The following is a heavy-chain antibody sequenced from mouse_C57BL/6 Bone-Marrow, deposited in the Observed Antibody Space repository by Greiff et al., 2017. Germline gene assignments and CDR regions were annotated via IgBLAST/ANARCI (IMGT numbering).Heavy chain of an antibody. CDR2: INPYNGGT. Sequence: VQLLQSGPVLVKPGASVKMSCKASGYTFTDYYMNWVKQTHGKSLEWIGAINPYNGGTSYNQKFKGKATLTVDKSSSTAYIELNSLTSEDSAVYYCAVFYYGSPFAYWGPGNLGTVSA. CDR3: AVFYYGSPFAY. V-gene: IGHV1-19*01. CDR1: GYTFTDYY. J-gene: IGHJ3*01. D-gene: IGHD1-1*01.